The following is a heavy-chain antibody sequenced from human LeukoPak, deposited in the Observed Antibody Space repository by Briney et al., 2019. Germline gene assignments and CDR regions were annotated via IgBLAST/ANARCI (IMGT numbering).Heavy chain of an antibody. J-gene: IGHJ4*02. CDR2: ISYDGSNK. Sequence: GGSLRLSCAASGFTFSSYGMHWVRQAPGKGLEWVAVISYDGSNKYYADSVKGRFTISRDNSKNTLYLQMNSLRAEDTAVYYCAKSSYSSGWYHRPGYFDYWGQGTLVTVSS. D-gene: IGHD6-19*01. CDR3: AKSSYSSGWYHRPGYFDY. V-gene: IGHV3-30*18. CDR1: GFTFSSYG.